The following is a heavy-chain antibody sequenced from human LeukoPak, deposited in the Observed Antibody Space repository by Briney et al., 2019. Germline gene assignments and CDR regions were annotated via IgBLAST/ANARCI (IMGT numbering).Heavy chain of an antibody. V-gene: IGHV3-7*01. CDR2: IKQDGSEK. D-gene: IGHD1-26*01. CDR3: ARYGATLSNFDY. Sequence: GSLRLSCAASGFTFSTYWMTWVRQAPGKGLEWVANIKQDGSEKYYVDSVKGRFTISRDNAKNSLYLHVNSLRPEDTAVYYCARYGATLSNFDYWGQGTLVTVSS. CDR1: GFTFSTYW. J-gene: IGHJ4*02.